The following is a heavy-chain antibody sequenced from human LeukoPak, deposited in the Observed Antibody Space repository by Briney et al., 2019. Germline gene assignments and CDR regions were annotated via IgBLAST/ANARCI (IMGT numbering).Heavy chain of an antibody. J-gene: IGHJ4*02. D-gene: IGHD3-10*01. CDR3: ARGMVRGVTPHYFDY. V-gene: IGHV1-18*01. Sequence: GASVKVSCKASGYTFTSYDINWVRQATGQGLEWMGWISAYNGNTNYAQKLQGRVTMTTDTSTSTAYMELRSLRSDDTAVYYCARGMVRGVTPHYFDYWGQGTLVTVSS. CDR2: ISAYNGNT. CDR1: GYTFTSYD.